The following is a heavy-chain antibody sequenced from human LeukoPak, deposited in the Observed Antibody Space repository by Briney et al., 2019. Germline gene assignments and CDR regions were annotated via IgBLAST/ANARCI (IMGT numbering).Heavy chain of an antibody. CDR3: ARVGYSSGWYIYYFDY. Sequence: ASVKVSCKASGYTFTSYGISWVRQAPGQGLEWMGWISAYNGNTNYAQKLQGRVTMTTDTPTSTAYMELRSLRSDDTAVYYCARVGYSSGWYIYYFDYWGQGTLVTVSS. D-gene: IGHD6-19*01. J-gene: IGHJ4*02. CDR1: GYTFTSYG. CDR2: ISAYNGNT. V-gene: IGHV1-18*01.